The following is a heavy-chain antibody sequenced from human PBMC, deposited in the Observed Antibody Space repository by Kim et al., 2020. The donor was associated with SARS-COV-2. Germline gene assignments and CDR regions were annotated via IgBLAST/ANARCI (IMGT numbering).Heavy chain of an antibody. V-gene: IGHV4-34*01. J-gene: IGHJ4*02. D-gene: IGHD3-22*01. CDR3: ARTYYGFDY. CDR1: DGSFSDYF. CDR2: IHHSGNT. Sequence: SETLSLTRAVYDGSFSDYFWSWIRQPPGEGLEWIAEIHHSGNTNYNPSLKSRVTISVDTSKKQISLKVFSVTAADTAVYYCARTYYGFDYWGQGTLGTVSS.